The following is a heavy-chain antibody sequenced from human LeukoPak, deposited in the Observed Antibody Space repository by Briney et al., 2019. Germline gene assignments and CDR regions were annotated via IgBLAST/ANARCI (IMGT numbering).Heavy chain of an antibody. CDR3: ATNYGSGSYPNWFDP. J-gene: IGHJ5*02. V-gene: IGHV4-34*01. Sequence: PSETLSLTCAVYGGSFSGYYWSWIRQPPGKGLEWIGEINHSGSTNYNPSLKSRVTISVDTSKNQFSLKLSSVTAADTAVYYCATNYGSGSYPNWFDPWGQGTLVTVSS. D-gene: IGHD3-10*01. CDR2: INHSGST. CDR1: GGSFSGYY.